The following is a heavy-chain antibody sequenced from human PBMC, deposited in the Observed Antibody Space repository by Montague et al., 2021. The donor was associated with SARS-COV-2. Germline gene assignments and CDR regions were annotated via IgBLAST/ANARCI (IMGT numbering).Heavy chain of an antibody. V-gene: IGHV4-39*01. Sequence: SETLSLTCTGSGASISSSYYWGWIRQPSGKGLEWIGSIYFSGTTYYNPSLKSRVTISEDSSRRQFSLKMNFVTAADAAVYFCGRRHSGGWCAGTTCYGSAFDYWGQGTLVTVSS. D-gene: IGHD5-12*01. CDR3: GRRHSGGWCAGTTCYGSAFDY. CDR2: IYFSGTT. CDR1: GASISSSYY. J-gene: IGHJ4*02.